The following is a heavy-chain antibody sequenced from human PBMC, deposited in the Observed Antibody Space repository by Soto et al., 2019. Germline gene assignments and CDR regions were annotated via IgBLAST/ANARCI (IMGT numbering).Heavy chain of an antibody. D-gene: IGHD3-9*01. V-gene: IGHV3-23*01. J-gene: IGHJ6*02. CDR1: GFTFSSYA. Sequence: EVQLLESGGGLVQPGGSLRLSCAASGFTFSSYAMSWVRQAPGKGLEWVSAISGSGGSTYYADSVKGRFTISRDNSKNTLYLQMNSLRAEDTAVYYCAKDRRLWTRYSDILTGLLHPTQTYGMDVWGQGTTVTVSS. CDR3: AKDRRLWTRYSDILTGLLHPTQTYGMDV. CDR2: ISGSGGST.